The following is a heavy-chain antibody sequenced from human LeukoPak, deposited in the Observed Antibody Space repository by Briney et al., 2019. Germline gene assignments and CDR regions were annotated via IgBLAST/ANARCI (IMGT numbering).Heavy chain of an antibody. CDR2: VSPTHVNT. CDR1: GFSFSTSA. CDR3: ARGRVPGYYGMDV. J-gene: IGHJ6*02. Sequence: ASVKVSCKAPGFSFSTSAITWVRQAPDRGLEWIGWVSPTHVNTNPAQNLQGRVTLTIDSSSSTAFMEVRSLTSDDTAVYYCARGRVPGYYGMDVWGQGTTVTVSS. V-gene: IGHV1-18*01.